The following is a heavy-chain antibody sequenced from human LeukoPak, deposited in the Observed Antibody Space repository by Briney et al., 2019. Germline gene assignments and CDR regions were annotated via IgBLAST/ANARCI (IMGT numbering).Heavy chain of an antibody. CDR2: ISSSSSTI. J-gene: IGHJ4*02. V-gene: IGHV3-48*01. CDR1: GFTFSTYS. D-gene: IGHD6-13*01. Sequence: PGGSLRLSCAASGFTFSTYSMNWVRQAPGKGLEWVSYISSSSSTIYYADSVKGRFTISRDNAKSSLYLQMNSLRAEDTAVYYCARDLTMAAAVPMGYWGQGTLVTVSS. CDR3: ARDLTMAAAVPMGY.